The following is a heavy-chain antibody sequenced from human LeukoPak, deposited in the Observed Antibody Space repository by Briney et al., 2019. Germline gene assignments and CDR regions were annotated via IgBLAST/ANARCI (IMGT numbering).Heavy chain of an antibody. D-gene: IGHD3-9*01. V-gene: IGHV1-69*13. CDR1: GGTFSSYA. CDR3: ARALRYDILTGYYRDYYYYGMDV. J-gene: IGHJ6*02. Sequence: ASVKVSCKASGGTFSSYAISWVRQAPGQGLEWMGGIIPNFGTANYAQKFQGRVTITADESTSTAYMELSSLRSEDTAVYYCARALRYDILTGYYRDYYYYGMDVWGQGTTVTVSS. CDR2: IIPNFGTA.